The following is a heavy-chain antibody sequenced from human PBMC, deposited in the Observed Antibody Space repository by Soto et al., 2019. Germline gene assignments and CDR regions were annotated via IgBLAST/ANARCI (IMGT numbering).Heavy chain of an antibody. J-gene: IGHJ4*02. CDR1: GGSISTYY. D-gene: IGHD1-26*01. CDR3: ARYSGTYYVY. Sequence: SETLSLTCTVSGGSISTYYWTWIRQPPGKGLEWIGFISYNETTNYNPSLKSRVTMSLDTSKNQLSLRLSSVTTADTAVYYCARYSGTYYVYWGQGTLVTVSS. CDR2: ISYNETT. V-gene: IGHV4-59*01.